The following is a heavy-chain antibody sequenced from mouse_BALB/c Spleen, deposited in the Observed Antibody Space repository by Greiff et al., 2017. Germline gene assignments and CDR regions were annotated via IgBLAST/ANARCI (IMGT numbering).Heavy chain of an antibody. CDR1: GYSITSGYY. Sequence: EVQLQQSGPGLVKPSQSLSLTCSVTGYSITSGYYWNWIRQFPGNKLEWMGYISYDGSNNYNPSLKNRISITRDTSKNQFFLKLNSVTTEDTATYYCASGKSYAMDYWGQGTSVTVSS. J-gene: IGHJ4*01. CDR3: ASGKSYAMDY. CDR2: ISYDGSN. D-gene: IGHD1-3*01. V-gene: IGHV3-6*02.